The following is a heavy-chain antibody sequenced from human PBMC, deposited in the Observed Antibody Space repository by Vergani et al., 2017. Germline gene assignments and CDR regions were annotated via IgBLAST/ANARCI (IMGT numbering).Heavy chain of an antibody. CDR2: ISSSSSTI. D-gene: IGHD4-17*01. V-gene: IGHV3-11*04. CDR3: ARGDYGDNPFSYYYYMDV. J-gene: IGHJ6*03. Sequence: VQLVESGGGLVQPGRSLRLSCAASGFTFSDYYMSWIRQAPGKGLEWVSYISSSSSTIYYADSVKGRFTISRDNAKNSLYLQMNSLRAEDTAVYYCARGDYGDNPFSYYYYMDVWGKGTTVTVSS. CDR1: GFTFSDYY.